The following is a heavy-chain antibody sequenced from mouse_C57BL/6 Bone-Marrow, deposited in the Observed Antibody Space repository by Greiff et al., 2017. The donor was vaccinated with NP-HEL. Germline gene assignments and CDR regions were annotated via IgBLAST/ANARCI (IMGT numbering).Heavy chain of an antibody. D-gene: IGHD1-1*01. CDR2: INPNYGTT. CDR1: GYSFTDYN. J-gene: IGHJ4*01. V-gene: IGHV1-39*01. CDR3: ARGLTTVVPYYAMDY. Sequence: EVQLQQSGPELVKPGASVKISCKASGYSFTDYNMNWVKQSNGKSLEWIGVINPNYGTTSYNQKFKGKATLTVDQSSSTAYMQLNSLTSEDSAVYYWARGLTTVVPYYAMDYWGQGTSVTVSS.